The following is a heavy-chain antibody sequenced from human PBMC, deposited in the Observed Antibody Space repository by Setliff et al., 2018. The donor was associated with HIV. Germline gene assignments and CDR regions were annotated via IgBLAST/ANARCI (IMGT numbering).Heavy chain of an antibody. J-gene: IGHJ4*02. V-gene: IGHV4-39*07. CDR1: GDSTNNSTYY. Sequence: SETLSLTCAVSGDSTNNSTYYWGWIRQPPGKGLEWIGGFYYSGTSYYNPSLRSRLTISVDTSKNQFSLKLNSVTAADTAMYYCAKGENEQWLVVGLFDYWGQGTLVTVSS. CDR2: FYYSGTS. CDR3: AKGENEQWLVVGLFDY. D-gene: IGHD6-19*01.